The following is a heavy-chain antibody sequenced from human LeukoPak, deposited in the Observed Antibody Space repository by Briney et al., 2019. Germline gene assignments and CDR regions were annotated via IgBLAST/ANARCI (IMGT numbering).Heavy chain of an antibody. Sequence: GGSLRLSCAASGFTFSTYAMSWVRQAPGKGLQWVSAISGSGVSTYYADSVRGRFTTSRDNSKNTVYLQMNSLGDDDTAVYYCARTNYDILAYWGQGTLVTVSS. J-gene: IGHJ4*02. CDR2: ISGSGVST. CDR1: GFTFSTYA. CDR3: ARTNYDILAY. V-gene: IGHV3-23*01. D-gene: IGHD3-9*01.